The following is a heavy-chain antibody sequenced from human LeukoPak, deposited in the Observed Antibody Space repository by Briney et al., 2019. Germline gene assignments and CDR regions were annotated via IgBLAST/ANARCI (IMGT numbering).Heavy chain of an antibody. CDR3: AGYYGSGSLDY. CDR1: GFTFSNAW. J-gene: IGHJ4*02. D-gene: IGHD3-10*01. V-gene: IGHV3-21*01. Sequence: GGSLRLSCAASGFTFSNAWMSWVRQAPGKGLEWVSSISSSSSYIYYADSVKGRFTISRDNAKNSLYLQMNSLRAEDTAVYYCAGYYGSGSLDYWGQGTLVTVSS. CDR2: ISSSSSYI.